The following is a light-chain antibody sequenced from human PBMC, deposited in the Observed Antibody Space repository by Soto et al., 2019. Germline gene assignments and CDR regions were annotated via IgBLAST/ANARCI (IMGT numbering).Light chain of an antibody. V-gene: IGLV2-8*01. CDR1: SNDVGAYNF. CDR3: SSYGGSNNLL. Sequence: QSVLTQPPSASGSPGQSVTISCTGTSNDVGAYNFISWYQQHPGKAPKLMIYEVNKRPSGVPDRFSGSKSGNTASLTVSGLQAEDEADYYCSSYGGSNNLLFGGGTRSPS. CDR2: EVN. J-gene: IGLJ2*01.